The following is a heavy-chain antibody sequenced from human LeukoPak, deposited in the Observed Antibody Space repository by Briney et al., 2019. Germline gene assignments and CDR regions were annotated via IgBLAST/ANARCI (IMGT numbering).Heavy chain of an antibody. CDR2: INPNSGGT. V-gene: IGHV1-2*02. CDR1: GYTFTGYY. CDR3: ARGAHGLQLERRTLDY. Sequence: ASVKVSCKASGYTFTGYYMHWVRQAPGQGLEWMGWINPNSGGTNYAQKFQGRVTMTRDTSISTAYMELSRLRSDDTAVYYCARGAHGLQLERRTLDYWGQGTLVTVSS. D-gene: IGHD1-1*01. J-gene: IGHJ4*02.